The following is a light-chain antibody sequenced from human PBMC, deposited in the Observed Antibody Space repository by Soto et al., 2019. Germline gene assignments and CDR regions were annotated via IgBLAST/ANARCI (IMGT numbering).Light chain of an antibody. CDR2: DAF. Sequence: EIVLTQSPGTLSLSPGDRATLSCRASQSGRHFAWYQQKPGQAPRVLMSDAFTRASGTPARFSGSGSGTDFTLTISSLEPEDFAVYYCQQRTDRPMYTFGQGTILEIK. J-gene: IGKJ2*01. V-gene: IGKV3-11*01. CDR3: QQRTDRPMYT. CDR1: QSGRH.